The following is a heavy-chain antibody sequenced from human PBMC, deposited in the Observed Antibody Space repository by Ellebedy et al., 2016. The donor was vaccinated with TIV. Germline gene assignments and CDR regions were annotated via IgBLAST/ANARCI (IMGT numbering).Heavy chain of an antibody. Sequence: PGGSLRLSCEVSGFAFSDYWMHWARQAPGKGLEWVSRIDPYESPTTYADSVRGRFTVSRDNAKQTLYLAMTNLRVEDTAVYYCMRGGVEPFDYWGQGTLVIVSS. V-gene: IGHV3-74*01. CDR2: IDPYESPT. D-gene: IGHD1-14*01. CDR1: GFAFSDYW. J-gene: IGHJ4*02. CDR3: MRGGVEPFDY.